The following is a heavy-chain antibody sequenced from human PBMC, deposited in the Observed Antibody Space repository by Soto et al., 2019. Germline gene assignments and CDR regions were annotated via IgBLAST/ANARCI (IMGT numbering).Heavy chain of an antibody. CDR2: IYWDDDE. CDR3: AHRPRGYSYHFDY. D-gene: IGHD5-18*01. V-gene: IGHV2-5*02. Sequence: QITLKESGPTLVKPTQTLTLTCTFSGFSLSTRGVGVGWIRQPPGKALEWLALIYWDDDEGYSPSLKTRLTITKDTSKIQVVLTMTNVDPVDTATYYCAHRPRGYSYHFDYWGQGTLVTVSS. J-gene: IGHJ4*02. CDR1: GFSLSTRGVG.